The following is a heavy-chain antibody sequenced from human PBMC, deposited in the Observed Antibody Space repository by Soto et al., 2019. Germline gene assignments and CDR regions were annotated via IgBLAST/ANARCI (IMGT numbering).Heavy chain of an antibody. J-gene: IGHJ4*02. CDR1: GFALSTSGGG. Sequence: QITLKESGPTLVKPTQTLTLTCTVSGFALSTSGGGVGWIRKPPGKALEWLALIYWDDDKRNSPSLQSRHTITKDPSKNQVVLTMTNMEAVDTATYYCAHRRGITLVRGVITTYFDYWGRGTLVTVSS. D-gene: IGHD3-10*01. CDR2: IYWDDDK. V-gene: IGHV2-5*02. CDR3: AHRRGITLVRGVITTYFDY.